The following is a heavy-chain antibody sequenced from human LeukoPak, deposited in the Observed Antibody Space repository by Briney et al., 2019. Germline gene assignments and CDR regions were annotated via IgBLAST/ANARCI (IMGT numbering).Heavy chain of an antibody. D-gene: IGHD3-22*01. J-gene: IGHJ4*02. CDR2: IYYSGST. Sequence: PSETLSLTCTVSGGSISSYYWSWIRQPPGKGLEWIGYIYYSGSTNYNPSLKSRVTISVDTSKNQFSLKLSSVTAADTAVYYCARHYYDSSGYFDYWGQGILVTVSS. CDR1: GGSISSYY. V-gene: IGHV4-59*08. CDR3: ARHYYDSSGYFDY.